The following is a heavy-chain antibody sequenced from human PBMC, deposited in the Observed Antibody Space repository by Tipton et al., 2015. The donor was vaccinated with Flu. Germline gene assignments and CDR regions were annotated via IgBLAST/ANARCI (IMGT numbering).Heavy chain of an antibody. CDR2: VNHSGDT. J-gene: IGHJ5*02. CDR3: ARGHDYSNYWNWFDP. CDR1: GGSFSGYY. D-gene: IGHD4-11*01. V-gene: IGHV4-34*01. Sequence: TLSLTCAVYGGSFSGYYWSWIRQPPGKGLEWIGEVNHSGDTNYSPSLERRVIMSVDTSKNQFSLKLRSLTAADTAVYYCARGHDYSNYWNWFDPWGQGTPVTVSS.